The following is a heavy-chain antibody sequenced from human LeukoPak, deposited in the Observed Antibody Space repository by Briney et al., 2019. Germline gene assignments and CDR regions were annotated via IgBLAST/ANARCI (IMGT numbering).Heavy chain of an antibody. D-gene: IGHD4-17*01. CDR2: ISSGSGTI. V-gene: IGHV3-48*01. CDR1: GSTFSSYN. Sequence: GGSLRLSCAASGSTFSSYNLNWVRQAPGKGLEWVSYISSGSGTIYYADSVKGRFTISRDNAKNSLFLQMNSLRAEDTAVYYCAALRGLQNWYFDLWGRGTLVTVSS. J-gene: IGHJ2*01. CDR3: AALRGLQNWYFDL.